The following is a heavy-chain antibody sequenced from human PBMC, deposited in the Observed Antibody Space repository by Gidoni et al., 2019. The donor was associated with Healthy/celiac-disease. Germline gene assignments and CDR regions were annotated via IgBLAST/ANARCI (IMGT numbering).Heavy chain of an antibody. V-gene: IGHV3-23*01. CDR1: VFTFISYA. Sequence: EVQLLESGGGLLQPGGSLRLSFAASVFTFISYAMSWVRQAPGKGLEWVSAISGSGGTTYYADSVKGRFTISRDNSKNTLYLQLNSLRAEDTALYYCAKDRGWGMVGATLAYWGQGTLVTVSS. CDR2: ISGSGGTT. D-gene: IGHD1-26*01. CDR3: AKDRGWGMVGATLAY. J-gene: IGHJ4*02.